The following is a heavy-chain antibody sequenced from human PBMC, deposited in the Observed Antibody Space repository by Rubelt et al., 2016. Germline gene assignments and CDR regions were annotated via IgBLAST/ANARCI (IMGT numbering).Heavy chain of an antibody. CDR3: AGEWELLEMDY. V-gene: IGHV4-39*01. Sequence: QVQLQESGPGLVKPSETLSLTCTVSGGSISSSSYYWGWIRQPPGKGLEWIGSIYYSGSTYYNPSLKSRITISVDTSKNQFSLKLSSVTAADTAVYYCAGEWELLEMDYWGQGTLVTVSS. CDR2: IYYSGST. D-gene: IGHD1-26*01. J-gene: IGHJ4*02. CDR1: GGSISSSSYY.